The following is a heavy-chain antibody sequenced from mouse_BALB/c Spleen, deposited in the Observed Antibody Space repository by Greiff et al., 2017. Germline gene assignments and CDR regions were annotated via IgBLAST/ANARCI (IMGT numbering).Heavy chain of an antibody. J-gene: IGHJ2*01. Sequence: VQLQQSGAELVRPGASVTLSCKASGYTFTDYEMHWVKQTPVHGLEWIGAIDPETGGTAYNQKFKGKATLTADKSSSTAYMELRSLTSEDSAVYYCTRRVWDFDYWGQGTTLTVSS. CDR3: TRRVWDFDY. CDR2: IDPETGGT. D-gene: IGHD4-1*01. CDR1: GYTFTDYE. V-gene: IGHV1-15*01.